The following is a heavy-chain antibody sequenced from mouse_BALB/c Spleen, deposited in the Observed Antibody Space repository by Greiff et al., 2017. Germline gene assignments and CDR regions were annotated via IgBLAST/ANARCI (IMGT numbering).Heavy chain of an antibody. V-gene: IGHV5-6-4*01. CDR1: GFTFSSYT. Sequence: EVQVVESGGGLVKPGGSLKLSCAASGFTFSSYTMSWVRQTPEKRLEWVATISSGGSYTYYPDSVKGRFTISRDNAKNTLYLQMSSLKSEDTAMYYCTRVDYDVYYAMDYWGQGTSVTVSS. D-gene: IGHD2-4*01. J-gene: IGHJ4*01. CDR2: ISSGGSYT. CDR3: TRVDYDVYYAMDY.